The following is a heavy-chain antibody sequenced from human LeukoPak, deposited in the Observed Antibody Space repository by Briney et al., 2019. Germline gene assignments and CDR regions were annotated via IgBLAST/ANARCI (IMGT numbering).Heavy chain of an antibody. CDR2: IYYSGST. Sequence: SETLSLTCTVSGGSISSSSYYWGCIRQPPGKGLEWIGSIYYSGSTYYNPSLKSRVTISVDTSKNQFSLKLSSVTAADTAVYYCASRGYSWYEDTWFDPWGQGTLVTVSS. CDR1: GGSISSSSYY. V-gene: IGHV4-39*01. CDR3: ASRGYSWYEDTWFDP. J-gene: IGHJ5*02. D-gene: IGHD6-13*01.